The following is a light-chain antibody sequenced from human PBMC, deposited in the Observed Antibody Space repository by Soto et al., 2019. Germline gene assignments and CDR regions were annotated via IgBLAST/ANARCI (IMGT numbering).Light chain of an antibody. J-gene: IGLJ3*02. CDR1: SSDVGGYNY. V-gene: IGLV2-14*01. CDR2: EVS. Sequence: QSALTQPASVSGSPGQSITISCTGTSSDVGGYNYVSWYQQHPDKAPKLMIYEVSNRPSGVSNRFSGSKSGNTASRTISGLQSEDEGNYYCSSYTRGSTLVFGGGTKVTVL. CDR3: SSYTRGSTLV.